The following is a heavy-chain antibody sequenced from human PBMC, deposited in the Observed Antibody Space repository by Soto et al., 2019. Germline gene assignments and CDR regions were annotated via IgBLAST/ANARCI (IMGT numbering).Heavy chain of an antibody. CDR2: IYYSGST. Sequence: SETLSLTCTVSGGSISSYYWSWIRQPPGKGLEWIGYIYYSGSTNYNPSLKSRVTISVDTSKNQFSLKLSSVTAADTAVYYCAQTNYDFWSGYGAPRQNWFDPWGQGTLVTVSS. V-gene: IGHV4-59*01. J-gene: IGHJ5*02. CDR1: GGSISSYY. D-gene: IGHD3-3*01. CDR3: AQTNYDFWSGYGAPRQNWFDP.